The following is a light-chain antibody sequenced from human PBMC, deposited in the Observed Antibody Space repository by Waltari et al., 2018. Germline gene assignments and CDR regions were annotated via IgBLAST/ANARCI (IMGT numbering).Light chain of an antibody. CDR2: LGS. CDR3: MQTTQTPWT. CDR1: QSLLHSNGFNY. Sequence: DIVLTQSPLSLPVTPGEPASISCRSSQSLLHSNGFNYLVWFVQKPGQSPQLLIYLGSNRASGVPDRVTGSGSGTDFTLQISRVEAEDVGVYFCMQTTQTPWTFGQGTKVEI. V-gene: IGKV2-28*01. J-gene: IGKJ1*01.